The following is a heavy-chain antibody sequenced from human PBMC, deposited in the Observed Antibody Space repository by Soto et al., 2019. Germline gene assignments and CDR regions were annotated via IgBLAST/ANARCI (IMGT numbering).Heavy chain of an antibody. D-gene: IGHD3-9*01. CDR2: IKSKTDGGTT. V-gene: IGHV3-15*01. CDR1: GFTFSNAW. CDR3: TTDSSYDMLTGYPATGYFDY. Sequence: PGGSLRLSCAASGFTFSNAWMSWVRQAPGKGLEWAGRIKSKTDGGTTDYAAPVKGRFTIARDDSKNTLYLQMDSLKTEDTAVYYCTTDSSYDMLTGYPATGYFDYWGQGALVTVS. J-gene: IGHJ4*02.